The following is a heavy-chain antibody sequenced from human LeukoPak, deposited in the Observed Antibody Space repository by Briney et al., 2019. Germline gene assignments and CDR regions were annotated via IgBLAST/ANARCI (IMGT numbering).Heavy chain of an antibody. CDR3: ARGPSGCHNT. D-gene: IGHD5-12*01. CDR1: EFCVGSNY. CDR2: IYSGGST. Sequence: GGSLRLSCAASEFCVGSNYMTWVRQAPGKGLEWVSLIYSGGSTYYADSVKGRFTISRDNSKNTLYLQMNSLRAEDTAVYYCARGPSGCHNTGGQGTLVTVSS. V-gene: IGHV3-66*01. J-gene: IGHJ4*02.